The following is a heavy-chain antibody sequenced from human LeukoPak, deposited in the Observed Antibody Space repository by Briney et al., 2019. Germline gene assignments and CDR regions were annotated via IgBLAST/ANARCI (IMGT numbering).Heavy chain of an antibody. CDR2: ISSSGSTI. V-gene: IGHV3-11*01. Sequence: GGSLRLSCAASGFTFSDYYMSWIRQAPGKGLEWVSYISSSGSTIYYADSVKGRFTISRDNAKNLLYLQMNSLRAEDTAVYYCARWVRFLEWLFPGAFDIWGQGTMVTVSS. CDR3: ARWVRFLEWLFPGAFDI. J-gene: IGHJ3*02. CDR1: GFTFSDYY. D-gene: IGHD3-3*01.